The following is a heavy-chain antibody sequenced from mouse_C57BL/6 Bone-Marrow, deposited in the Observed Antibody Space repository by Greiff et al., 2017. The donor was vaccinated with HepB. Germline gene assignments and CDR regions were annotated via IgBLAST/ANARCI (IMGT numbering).Heavy chain of an antibody. CDR1: GFTFSDYY. V-gene: IGHV5-12*01. CDR2: ISNGGGST. Sequence: EVQLVESGGGLVQPGGSLTLSCAASGFTFSDYYMYWVRQTPEKRLEWVAYISNGGGSTYYPDTVKGRFTISRDNAKNTLYLQMSRLKSEDTAMYYCARHTYYGSSNWYFDVWGTGTTVTVSS. D-gene: IGHD1-1*01. J-gene: IGHJ1*03. CDR3: ARHTYYGSSNWYFDV.